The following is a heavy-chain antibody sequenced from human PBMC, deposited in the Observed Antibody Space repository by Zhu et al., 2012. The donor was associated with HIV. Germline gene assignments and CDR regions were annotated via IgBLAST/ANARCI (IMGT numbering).Heavy chain of an antibody. CDR1: GDSITSSGYY. CDR2: INYSGNT. D-gene: IGHD1-26*01. CDR3: ARLDVGPTGNYFDN. V-gene: IGHV4-39*01. J-gene: IGHJ4*02. Sequence: QVQLLESGPGLVKPSETLSLTCTVSGDSITSSGYYWVWVRQPPGKGLEWIASINYSGNTYHTSSLKSRVTIFVDTSKNEFSLKLTSVTAADTAVYYCARLDVGPTGNYFDNWGQGTLVTVSS.